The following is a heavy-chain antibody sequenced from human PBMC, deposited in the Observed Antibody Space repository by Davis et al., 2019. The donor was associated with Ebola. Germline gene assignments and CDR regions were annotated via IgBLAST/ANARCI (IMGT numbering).Heavy chain of an antibody. CDR1: GFTFSSHS. D-gene: IGHD6-19*01. CDR3: ARRSEGSDWLIDY. J-gene: IGHJ4*02. V-gene: IGHV3-21*01. Sequence: GGSLRLSCAASGFTFSSHSMNWVRQAPGKGLEWVSSISGSSTYIYYAESVKGRFTISRDNAGNSLYLQMNSLRVEDTAIFYCARRSEGSDWLIDYWGQGTLVTVSS. CDR2: ISGSSTYI.